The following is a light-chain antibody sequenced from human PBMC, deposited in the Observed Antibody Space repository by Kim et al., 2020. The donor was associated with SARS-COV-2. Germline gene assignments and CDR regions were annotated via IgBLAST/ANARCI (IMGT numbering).Light chain of an antibody. J-gene: IGKJ1*01. V-gene: IGKV3-15*01. Sequence: PRARTTRSSMANRSVSSNLAWYQQRPGQAPRLLMYSASTRATGLPARFSGSGSGTEFTLNISSLQSEDFAVYYCQQYTNWPRTFGQGTKVDIK. CDR2: SAS. CDR1: RSVSSN. CDR3: QQYTNWPRT.